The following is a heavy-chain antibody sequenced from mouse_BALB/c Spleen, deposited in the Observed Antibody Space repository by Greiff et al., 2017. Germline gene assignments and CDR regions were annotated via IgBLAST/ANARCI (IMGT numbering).Heavy chain of an antibody. CDR2: IRNKANGYTT. CDR3: ARDRYDGYFDV. D-gene: IGHD2-14*01. Sequence: EVMLVESGGGLVQPGGSLRLSCATSGFTFTDYYMSWVRQPPGKALEWLGFIRNKANGYTTEYSASVKGRFTISRDNSQSILYLQMNTLRAEDSATYYCARDRYDGYFDVWGAGTTGTVSS. V-gene: IGHV7-3*02. CDR1: GFTFTDYY. J-gene: IGHJ1*01.